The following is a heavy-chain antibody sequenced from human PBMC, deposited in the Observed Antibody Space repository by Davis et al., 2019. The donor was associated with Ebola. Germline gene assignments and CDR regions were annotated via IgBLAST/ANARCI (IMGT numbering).Heavy chain of an antibody. D-gene: IGHD1-26*01. Sequence: GGSLRLSCKGSGYSFTSNWIGWVRQMPGKGLEWMGLIYPGDSDTRYSPSFQGQVTISADKSISTAYLQWSSLKASDTAMYYCARHWVGVTSGMDVWGQGTTVTVSS. V-gene: IGHV5-51*01. CDR3: ARHWVGVTSGMDV. CDR2: IYPGDSDT. CDR1: GYSFTSNW. J-gene: IGHJ6*02.